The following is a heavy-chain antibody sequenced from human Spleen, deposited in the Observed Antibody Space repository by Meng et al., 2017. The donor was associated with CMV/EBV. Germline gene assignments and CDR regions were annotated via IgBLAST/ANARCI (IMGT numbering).Heavy chain of an antibody. D-gene: IGHD2-15*01. J-gene: IGHJ4*01. Sequence: GESLKISCAASGFTFSSYGMHWVRQAPGKGLEWVAFIRYDGSNKYYADSVKGRFTISRDNSKNTLYLQMNSLRAEDTAVYYCASSAILDYWGHGTLVTVSS. V-gene: IGHV3-30*02. CDR1: GFTFSSYG. CDR3: ASSAILDY. CDR2: IRYDGSNK.